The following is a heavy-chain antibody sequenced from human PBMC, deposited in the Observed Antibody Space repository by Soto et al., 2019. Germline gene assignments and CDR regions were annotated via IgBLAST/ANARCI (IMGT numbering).Heavy chain of an antibody. CDR2: ISYDGSNK. CDR3: ARESVGTTGTTITRGRARDPKETHYYYYGLDV. D-gene: IGHD1-1*01. J-gene: IGHJ6*02. Sequence: GGSLRLSCAASGFTFSSYAMHWVRQAPGKGLEWVAVISYDGSNKYYADSVKGRFTISRDNSKNTLYLQMNSLRAEDTAVYYCARESVGTTGTTITRGRARDPKETHYYYYGLDVRGQGTTVTAAS. V-gene: IGHV3-30-3*01. CDR1: GFTFSSYA.